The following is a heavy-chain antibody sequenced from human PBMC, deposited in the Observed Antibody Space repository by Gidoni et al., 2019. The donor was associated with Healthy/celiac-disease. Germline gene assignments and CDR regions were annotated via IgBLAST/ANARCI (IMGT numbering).Heavy chain of an antibody. V-gene: IGHV2-5*02. CDR1: GFSLSTSGVG. Sequence: QITLKESGPTLVKPTQTLTLTCTFSGFSLSTSGVGVGWIRQPPGKALEWLALIYWDDDKRYSPSLKSRLTITKDTSKNQVVLTMTNMDPVDTATYYCAHRLGIAAAGDAFDIWGQGTMVTVSS. J-gene: IGHJ3*02. CDR2: IYWDDDK. D-gene: IGHD6-13*01. CDR3: AHRLGIAAAGDAFDI.